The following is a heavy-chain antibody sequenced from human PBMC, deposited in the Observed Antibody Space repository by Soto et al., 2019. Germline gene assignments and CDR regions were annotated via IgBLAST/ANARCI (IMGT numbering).Heavy chain of an antibody. D-gene: IGHD5-18*01. J-gene: IGHJ5*02. CDR1: GYTFTSYA. CDR2: INAGNGNT. Sequence: QVQLVQSGAEVKKPGASVKVSCKASGYTFTSYAMHWVRQAPGQRLEWMGWINAGNGNTKYSQKFQGRVTITRDTSASTAYMELSSLISEDTAVYYCARGRDGGGYNKLLSFDPWGQGTLVTVSS. V-gene: IGHV1-3*01. CDR3: ARGRDGGGYNKLLSFDP.